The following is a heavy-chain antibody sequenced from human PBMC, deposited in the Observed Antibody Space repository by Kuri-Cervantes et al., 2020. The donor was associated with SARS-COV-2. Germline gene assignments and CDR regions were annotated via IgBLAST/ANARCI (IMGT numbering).Heavy chain of an antibody. J-gene: IGHJ4*02. CDR2: ITRSSVYI. Sequence: GESLKISCVASGFTFSAYTLNWVRQAPGKGLEWVSSITRSSVYISYADLLKGRFTISRDNAKNSLYLQMNSLRAEDTAVYYCARSPGDGDYDPFDYWGQGTLVTVSS. D-gene: IGHD4-17*01. V-gene: IGHV3-21*01. CDR1: GFTFSAYT. CDR3: ARSPGDGDYDPFDY.